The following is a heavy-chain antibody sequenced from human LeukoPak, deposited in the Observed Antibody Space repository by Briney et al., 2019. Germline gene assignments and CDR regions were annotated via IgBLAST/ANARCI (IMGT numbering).Heavy chain of an antibody. CDR3: ARRFGAWLSCDY. CDR1: GGSFSGYY. CDR2: INHSGST. V-gene: IGHV4-34*01. Sequence: SETLSPTCAVYGGSFSGYYWSWIRQPPGKGLEWIGEINHSGSTNYNPSLKSRVTISVDTSKNQFSLKLNSVTAADTAVYYCARRFGAWLSCDYWSQGTLVTVSS. J-gene: IGHJ4*02. D-gene: IGHD5-24*01.